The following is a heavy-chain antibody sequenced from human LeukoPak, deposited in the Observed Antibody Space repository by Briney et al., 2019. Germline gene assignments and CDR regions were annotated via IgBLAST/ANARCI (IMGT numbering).Heavy chain of an antibody. CDR1: GYSFTSYW. J-gene: IGHJ5*02. D-gene: IGHD3-3*01. CDR3: ARHGAYDFVEQWFDP. V-gene: IGHV5-51*01. Sequence: AGESLKISCKGSGYSFTSYWIGWVRQMPGKGLERMGIIYPGDSDIRYSPSFQGQVTISADKSISTAYLQWSSLKASDTAMYYCARHGAYDFVEQWFDPWGQGTLVTVSS. CDR2: IYPGDSDI.